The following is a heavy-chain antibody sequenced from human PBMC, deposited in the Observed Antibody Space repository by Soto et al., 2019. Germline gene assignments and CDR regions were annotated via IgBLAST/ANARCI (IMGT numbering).Heavy chain of an antibody. J-gene: IGHJ6*02. V-gene: IGHV4-59*12. D-gene: IGHD2-21*01. CDR2: IYYSGST. Sequence: PSETLSLTCTVSGGSISSYYWSWIRQPPGKGLEWIGYIYYSGSTYYNPSLKSRLTISVDTSKNQFSLKLISVTAADTAVYYCASGNYYYYFYGMDVWGQGTTVTVSS. CDR3: ASGNYYYYFYGMDV. CDR1: GGSISSYY.